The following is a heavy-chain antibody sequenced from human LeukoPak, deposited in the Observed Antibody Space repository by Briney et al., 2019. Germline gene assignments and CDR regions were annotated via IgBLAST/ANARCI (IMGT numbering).Heavy chain of an antibody. CDR3: AKDSPPFYYYDRSGYSPGPGFDY. D-gene: IGHD3-22*01. CDR1: GFTFSSYA. CDR2: ISYDGSNK. Sequence: GGSLRLSCAASGFTFSSYAMHWVRQAPGKGLEWVAVISYDGSNKYYADSVKGRFTISRDNSKNTLYLQMNSLRAEDTAVYYCAKDSPPFYYYDRSGYSPGPGFDYGGQGTLVTVSS. V-gene: IGHV3-30-3*01. J-gene: IGHJ4*02.